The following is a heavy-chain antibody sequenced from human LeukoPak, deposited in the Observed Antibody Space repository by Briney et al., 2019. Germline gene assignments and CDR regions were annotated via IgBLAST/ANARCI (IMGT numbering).Heavy chain of an antibody. CDR1: GGSISSSSYY. Sequence: SETLSLTCTVSGGSISSSSYYWGWIRQPPGRGLEWIGSIYYSGSTYYNPSLKSRVTISVDTSNNQFSLKLSSATAADTAVYYCARRRDGYNRAFDIWGQGTMVTVSS. D-gene: IGHD5-24*01. CDR2: IYYSGST. J-gene: IGHJ3*02. V-gene: IGHV4-39*01. CDR3: ARRRDGYNRAFDI.